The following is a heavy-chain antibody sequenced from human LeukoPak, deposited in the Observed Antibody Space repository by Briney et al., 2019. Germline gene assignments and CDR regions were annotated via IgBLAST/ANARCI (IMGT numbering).Heavy chain of an antibody. CDR2: FDPEDGET. CDR1: GYTLTELS. D-gene: IGHD3-22*01. J-gene: IGHJ4*02. CDR3: ARDASHYYDSSVFNWAVSIDY. Sequence: ASVKVSCKVSGYTLTELSMHWVRQAPGKGLEWMGGFDPEDGETIYAQKFQGRVTMTEDTSTDTAYMELSSLRSEDTAVYYCARDASHYYDSSVFNWAVSIDYWGQGTLVTVSS. V-gene: IGHV1-24*01.